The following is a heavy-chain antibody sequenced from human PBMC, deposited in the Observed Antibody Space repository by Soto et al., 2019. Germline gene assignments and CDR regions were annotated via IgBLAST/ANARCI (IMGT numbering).Heavy chain of an antibody. V-gene: IGHV3-30*18. CDR2: ISYDGSNK. Sequence: QVQLVESGGGVVQPGRSLRLSCAASGFTFSSYGMHWVRQAPGKGLEWVAVISYDGSNKYYADSVKGRFTISRDNSKNTLYLQMNSLRAEDTAVYYCAKPYYYDSSGYYWGQGTLVTVSS. CDR1: GFTFSSYG. J-gene: IGHJ4*02. CDR3: AKPYYYDSSGYY. D-gene: IGHD3-22*01.